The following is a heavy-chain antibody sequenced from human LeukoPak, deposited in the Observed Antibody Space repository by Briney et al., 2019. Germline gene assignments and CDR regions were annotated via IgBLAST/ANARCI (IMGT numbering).Heavy chain of an antibody. D-gene: IGHD3-10*01. J-gene: IGHJ5*02. CDR3: ARDIYCGSGNQVSWFDP. CDR1: GGTFSSYA. V-gene: IGHV1-69*13. Sequence: ASVKVSCKASGGTFSSYAISWVRQAPGQGLEWMGGIIPIFGTANYAQKFQGRVTITADESTSTAYMELSSLRSEDTAVYYCARDIYCGSGNQVSWFDPWGQGTLVTVSS. CDR2: IIPIFGTA.